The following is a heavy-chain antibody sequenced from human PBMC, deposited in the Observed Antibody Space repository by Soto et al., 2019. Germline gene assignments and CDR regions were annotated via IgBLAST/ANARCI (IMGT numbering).Heavy chain of an antibody. D-gene: IGHD3-3*01. J-gene: IGHJ3*02. CDR1: GYTFTSYA. V-gene: IGHV1-3*01. CDR3: ARVRFLEWSDDAFDI. CDR2: INAGNGNT. Sequence: ASVKVSCKASGYTFTSYAMHWVRQAPGQRLEWMGWINAGNGNTKYSQKFQGRVTITRDTSASTAYMELSSLRSEDTAVYYCARVRFLEWSDDAFDIWGQGTMVTVSS.